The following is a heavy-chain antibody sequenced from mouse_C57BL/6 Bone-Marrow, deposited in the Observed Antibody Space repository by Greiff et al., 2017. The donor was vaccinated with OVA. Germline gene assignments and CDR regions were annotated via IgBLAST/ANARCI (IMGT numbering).Heavy chain of an antibody. Sequence: VQLKESGGGLVKPGGSLKLSCAASGFTFSSYAMSWVRQTPEKRLEWVATISDGGSYTYYPDNVKGRFTISRDNAKNNLYLQMSHLKSEDTAMYYCTGTIFFFAYWGQGTLVTVSA. J-gene: IGHJ3*01. CDR2: ISDGGSYT. D-gene: IGHD4-1*01. CDR3: TGTIFFFAY. CDR1: GFTFSSYA. V-gene: IGHV5-4*01.